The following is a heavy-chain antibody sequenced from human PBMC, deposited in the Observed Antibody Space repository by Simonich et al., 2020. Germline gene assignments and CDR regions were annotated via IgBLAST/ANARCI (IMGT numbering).Heavy chain of an antibody. J-gene: IGHJ4*02. CDR3: ARDQGGRAAAATDY. V-gene: IGHV1-18*01. Sequence: QVQLVQSGAEVKKPGASVKVSCKASGYTFTSYGMSWVRQAPGQGLEWMGWIRAYKGKTNYAQKLQGRVTMTKDTATSTAYMELRSLRSDDTAVYYCARDQGGRAAAATDYWGQGTLVTVSS. CDR2: IRAYKGKT. D-gene: IGHD6-13*01. CDR1: GYTFTSYG.